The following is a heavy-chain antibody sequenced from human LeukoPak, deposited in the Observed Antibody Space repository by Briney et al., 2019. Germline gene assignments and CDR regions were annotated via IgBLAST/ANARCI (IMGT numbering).Heavy chain of an antibody. CDR1: GDSISSYY. J-gene: IGHJ4*02. D-gene: IGHD3-22*01. V-gene: IGHV4-59*01. CDR2: IYYSWST. Sequence: SETLSLTCTVSGDSISSYYWSWIRQPPGKELEWIGYIYYSWSTNYNPSLKRRVTISIDTSKNQFSLNLISVTAADTAVYYCARERYYYDSNGYPTYFDYWGQGTLVTVSS. CDR3: ARERYYYDSNGYPTYFDY.